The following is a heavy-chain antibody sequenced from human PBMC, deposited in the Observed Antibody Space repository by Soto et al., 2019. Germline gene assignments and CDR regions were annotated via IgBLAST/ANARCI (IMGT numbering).Heavy chain of an antibody. Sequence: PSETLSLTCAVYGGSFSGYYWSWIRQPPGEGLEWIGEINHSGSTNYNPSLKSRVTISVDTSKNQFSLKLSSVTAADTAVYYCARDRYCSGGSCKMRWFDPWGQGTLVTVSS. CDR1: GGSFSGYY. CDR2: INHSGST. CDR3: ARDRYCSGGSCKMRWFDP. V-gene: IGHV4-34*01. J-gene: IGHJ5*02. D-gene: IGHD2-15*01.